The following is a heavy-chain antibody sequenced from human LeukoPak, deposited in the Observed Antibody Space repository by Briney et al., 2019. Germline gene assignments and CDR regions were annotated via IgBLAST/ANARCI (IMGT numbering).Heavy chain of an antibody. D-gene: IGHD4-17*01. CDR1: GYSISSGYY. CDR2: INHSGST. J-gene: IGHJ4*02. CDR3: ARGPTTPPQYSFDY. V-gene: IGHV4-38-2*02. Sequence: SETLSLTCTVSGYSISSGYYWGWIRQPPGKGLEWIGSINHSGSTYYNPSLKSRVTISVDTSKNQFSLNLSSVSAADTAVYYCARGPTTPPQYSFDYWGQGTLVTVSS.